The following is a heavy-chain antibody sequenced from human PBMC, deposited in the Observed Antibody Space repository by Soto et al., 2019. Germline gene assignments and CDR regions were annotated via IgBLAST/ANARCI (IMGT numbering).Heavy chain of an antibody. V-gene: IGHV1-2*02. CDR3: ARWGSSSWYVDCYYGMDV. CDR2: INPNSGGT. CDR1: GYTFTGYY. J-gene: IGHJ6*02. Sequence: ASVKVSCKASGYTFTGYYMHWVRQAPGQGLEWMGWINPNSGGTNYAQKFQGRVTMTRDTSISTAYMELSRLRSDDTAVYYCARWGSSSWYVDCYYGMDVWGQGTTVTVSS. D-gene: IGHD6-13*01.